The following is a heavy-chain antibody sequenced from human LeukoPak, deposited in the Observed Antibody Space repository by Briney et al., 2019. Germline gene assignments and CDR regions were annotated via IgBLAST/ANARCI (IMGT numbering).Heavy chain of an antibody. D-gene: IGHD5-18*01. J-gene: IGHJ4*02. CDR2: ISSSGTTK. Sequence: GGSLRLSCAASGFTFRSFEMNWVRQAPGKGLEWVSYISSSGTTKYHADSVKGRFTISRDNAKNSLYLQMNSLRAEDTAVYYCARLSYGQNYFDYWGQGTLVTVSS. CDR3: ARLSYGQNYFDY. V-gene: IGHV3-48*03. CDR1: GFTFRSFE.